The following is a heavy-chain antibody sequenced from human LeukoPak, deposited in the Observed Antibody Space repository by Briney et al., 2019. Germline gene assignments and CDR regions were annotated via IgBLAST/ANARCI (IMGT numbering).Heavy chain of an antibody. D-gene: IGHD3-10*01. CDR1: GGSISSSSYY. CDR2: IYTSGST. Sequence: SETLSLTCTVSGGSISSSSYYWGWIRQPAGRGLEWIGRIYTSGSTNYNPSLKSRVTMSVDTSKNQFSLKLSSVTAADTAVYYCARDTLWFGALGLNWFDPWGQGTLVTVSS. CDR3: ARDTLWFGALGLNWFDP. V-gene: IGHV4-61*02. J-gene: IGHJ5*02.